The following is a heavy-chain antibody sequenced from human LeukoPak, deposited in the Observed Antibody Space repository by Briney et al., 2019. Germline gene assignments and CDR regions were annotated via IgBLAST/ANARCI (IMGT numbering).Heavy chain of an antibody. D-gene: IGHD6-13*01. CDR3: AKDAAGPEY. CDR2: ISPDGSTT. J-gene: IGHJ4*02. CDR1: GFTFSRYW. Sequence: GGSLRLSCAASGFTFSRYWMHWVRQAPGKGLMWVSRISPDGSTTLYADSVKGRFTISRDNAKNTLYLQMNSLGAEDTAVYYCAKDAAGPEYWGQGTLVTVSS. V-gene: IGHV3-74*03.